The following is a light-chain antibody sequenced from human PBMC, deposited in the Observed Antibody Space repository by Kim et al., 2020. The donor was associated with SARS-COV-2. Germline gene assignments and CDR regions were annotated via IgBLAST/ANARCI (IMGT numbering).Light chain of an antibody. CDR2: GRN. CDR1: SLRSYY. CDR3: QSRDSSGNVV. V-gene: IGLV3-19*01. J-gene: IGLJ2*01. Sequence: SSELTQDPAVSVALGQTVRITCQGDSLRSYYATWYQQKPGQAPILVIYGRNNRPSGIPDRFSGSTSGNTASLTISGAQAGDEADYYCQSRDSSGNVVFGG.